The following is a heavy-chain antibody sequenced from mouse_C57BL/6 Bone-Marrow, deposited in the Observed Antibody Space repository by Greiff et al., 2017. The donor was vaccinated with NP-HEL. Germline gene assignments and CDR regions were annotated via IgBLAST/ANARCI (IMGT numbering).Heavy chain of an antibody. CDR1: GFNIKDDY. D-gene: IGHD1-1*01. CDR3: TTGGSSPYAMDY. V-gene: IGHV14-4*01. Sequence: DVKLQESGAELVRPGASVKLSCTVSGFNIKDDYMHWVKQRPEQGLEWIGWIDPENGDTEYASKFQGKATITADTSSNTAYLQLSSLTSEDTAVYYCTTGGSSPYAMDYWGRGTSVTVSA. CDR2: IDPENGDT. J-gene: IGHJ4*01.